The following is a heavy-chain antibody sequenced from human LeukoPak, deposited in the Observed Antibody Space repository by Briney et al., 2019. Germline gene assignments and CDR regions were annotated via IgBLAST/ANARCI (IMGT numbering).Heavy chain of an antibody. D-gene: IGHD6-6*01. J-gene: IGHJ6*03. CDR1: GGSFSGYY. Sequence: KPSETLSLTCAVYGGSFSGYYWSWIRQPPGKGLEWIGEFNHSGSTNYNPSLKSRVTISVDTSKNQFSLKLSSVTAADTAVYYCARVASPVIAARPYYYYYYMDVWGKGTTVTVSS. CDR2: FNHSGST. CDR3: ARVASPVIAARPYYYYYYMDV. V-gene: IGHV4-34*01.